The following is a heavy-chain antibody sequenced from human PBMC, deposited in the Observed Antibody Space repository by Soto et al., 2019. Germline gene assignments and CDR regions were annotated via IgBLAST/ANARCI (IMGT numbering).Heavy chain of an antibody. CDR2: IIPIFGTA. CDR3: AGSPIYCSGTSCYNNWFDL. Sequence: QVQLVQSGAEVKKPGSSVKVSCKASGGTFSSYAISWVRQAPGQGLEWMGGIIPIFGTANYAQKFQCRGTISADESTRTAYMELSSVRSEDTAVYYCAGSPIYCSGTSCYNNWFDLWGQGTLVPVSS. CDR1: GGTFSSYA. V-gene: IGHV1-69*01. D-gene: IGHD2-2*02. J-gene: IGHJ5*02.